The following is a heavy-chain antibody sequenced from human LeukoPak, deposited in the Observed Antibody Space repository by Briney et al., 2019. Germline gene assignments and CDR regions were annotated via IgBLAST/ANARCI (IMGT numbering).Heavy chain of an antibody. CDR1: GFTFSSYS. CDR2: ISSSSSYI. CDR3: ASSSLRGMSSGLLEYFQH. Sequence: GESLRLSCAASGFTFSSYSMNWVRQSPGKGLEWVSSISSSSSYIYYADSVKGRFTISRDNAKNSLYLQMNSLRAEDTAVYYCASSSLRGMSSGLLEYFQHWGQGTLVTVSS. J-gene: IGHJ1*01. D-gene: IGHD3-22*01. V-gene: IGHV3-21*01.